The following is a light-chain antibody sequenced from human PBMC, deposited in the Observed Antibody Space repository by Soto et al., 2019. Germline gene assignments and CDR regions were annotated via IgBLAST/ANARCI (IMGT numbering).Light chain of an antibody. J-gene: IGKJ3*01. CDR1: QSISSW. CDR3: QQYNSCFT. V-gene: IGKV1-5*03. Sequence: DIQMTQSPSTLSASVGDRVTITCRASQSISSWLAWYQQKPGKAPKLLIYKASSLESGFPSRFSGSGSGTEFTLTISSLQPDDFATYYCQQYNSCFTFGPGTKVDIK. CDR2: KAS.